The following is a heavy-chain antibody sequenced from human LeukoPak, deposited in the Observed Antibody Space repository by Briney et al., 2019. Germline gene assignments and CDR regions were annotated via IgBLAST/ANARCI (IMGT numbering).Heavy chain of an antibody. Sequence: ASVNVSCKVSGYTLTELSMHWVRQAPGKGLEWMGGFDPEDGETIYAQKFQGRVTMTEDASTDTAYMELSSLRSEDTAVYYCATHIVVVPAAWGGLGYWGQGTLVTVSS. CDR3: ATHIVVVPAAWGGLGY. V-gene: IGHV1-24*01. J-gene: IGHJ4*02. CDR2: FDPEDGET. CDR1: GYTLTELS. D-gene: IGHD2-2*01.